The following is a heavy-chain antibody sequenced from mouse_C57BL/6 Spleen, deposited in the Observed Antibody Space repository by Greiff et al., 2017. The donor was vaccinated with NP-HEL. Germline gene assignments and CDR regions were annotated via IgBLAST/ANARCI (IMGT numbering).Heavy chain of an antibody. Sequence: QVQLQQPGAELVMPGASVTLSCKASGYTFTSYWMHWVTQRPGQGLEWIGEIDPSDSYTNYNQKFKGKSTLTVDKSSSTAYMQLSSLTSEDSAVYYCARGFITTVVEKNFDYWGQGTTLTVSS. CDR3: ARGFITTVVEKNFDY. J-gene: IGHJ2*01. CDR1: GYTFTSYW. D-gene: IGHD1-1*01. V-gene: IGHV1-69*01. CDR2: IDPSDSYT.